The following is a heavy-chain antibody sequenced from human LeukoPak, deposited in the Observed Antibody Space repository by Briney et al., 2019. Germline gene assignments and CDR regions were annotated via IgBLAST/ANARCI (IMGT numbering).Heavy chain of an antibody. CDR2: IDPSDSYT. J-gene: IGHJ4*02. CDR3: ARQIVGATTFDY. CDR1: GYSFTSYW. D-gene: IGHD1-26*01. Sequence: GESLKISCKGSGYSFTSYWISWVRQMPGKGLEWMGRIDPSDSYTNYSPSFQGHVTISADKSISTAYLQWSSLKASDTAMYYCARQIVGATTFDYWAREPWSPSPQ. V-gene: IGHV5-10-1*01.